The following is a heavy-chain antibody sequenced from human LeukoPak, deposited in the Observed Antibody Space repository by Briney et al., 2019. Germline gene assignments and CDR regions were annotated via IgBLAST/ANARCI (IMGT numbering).Heavy chain of an antibody. Sequence: SETLSLTCTVSGGSISSSSYYWGWIRQPPGKGLEWIGSIYYSGSTYYNPSLKSRVTISVDTSKNQFSLKLSSVTAADTAVYYCARIVEGGVKGDAFDIWGQGTMVTVSS. V-gene: IGHV4-39*07. CDR3: ARIVEGGVKGDAFDI. J-gene: IGHJ3*02. CDR1: GGSISSSSYY. D-gene: IGHD1-26*01. CDR2: IYYSGST.